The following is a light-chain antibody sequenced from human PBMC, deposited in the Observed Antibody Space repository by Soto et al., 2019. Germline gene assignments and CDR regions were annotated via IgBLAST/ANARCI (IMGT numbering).Light chain of an antibody. CDR1: QSVTADY. V-gene: IGKV3-20*01. CDR2: AAS. Sequence: EIALTQSPGTLSLSPGERATLSCRASQSVTADYLAWYQQKPGQAPRLLIYAASIGATGIPDRFSGSGSGTYFPLTISRLEPEDSAVYYCLQYGIPLWTFGQGTKVEIK. J-gene: IGKJ1*01. CDR3: LQYGIPLWT.